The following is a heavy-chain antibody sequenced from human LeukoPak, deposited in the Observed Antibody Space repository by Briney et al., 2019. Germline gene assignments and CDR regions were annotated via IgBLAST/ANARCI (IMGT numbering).Heavy chain of an antibody. Sequence: GRSLRLSCAASGFTFSSYAMHWVRQAPGKGLEWVAVISYDGSNKYYADSVKGRFTISRDNSKNTLYLQMNSLRAEDTAVYYCARFPEITMIVVVEYYFDYWGQGTLVTVSS. D-gene: IGHD3-22*01. V-gene: IGHV3-30-3*01. CDR3: ARFPEITMIVVVEYYFDY. J-gene: IGHJ4*02. CDR2: ISYDGSNK. CDR1: GFTFSSYA.